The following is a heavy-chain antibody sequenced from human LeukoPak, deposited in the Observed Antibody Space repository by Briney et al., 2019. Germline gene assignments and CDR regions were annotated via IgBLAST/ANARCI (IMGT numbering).Heavy chain of an antibody. D-gene: IGHD6-19*01. J-gene: IGHJ6*03. CDR1: GGSFSGYY. CDR3: ARQVYQFALYYYMDV. V-gene: IGHV4-34*01. Sequence: SSETLSLTCAVYGGSFSGYYWSWIRQPPGKGLEWIGEINHSGSTNYNPSLKSRVTISVDTSKNQFSLKLSSVTAADTAVYYCARQVYQFALYYYMDVWGKGTTVTVSS. CDR2: INHSGST.